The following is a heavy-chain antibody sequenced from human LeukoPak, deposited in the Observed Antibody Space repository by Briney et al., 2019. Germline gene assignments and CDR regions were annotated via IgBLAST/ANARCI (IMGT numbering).Heavy chain of an antibody. J-gene: IGHJ5*02. D-gene: IGHD6-19*01. CDR2: ISSSSSYI. CDR1: GFTFSSYS. CDR3: ARDRLAGINWFDP. Sequence: NPGGSLRLSCAASGFTFSSYSMNCVRQARGKGLEWVSSISSSSSYIYYADSVKGRFTISRDKAKNSLYLQMNSLRAEDTSVYYCARDRLAGINWFDPWGQGTLVTVSS. V-gene: IGHV3-21*01.